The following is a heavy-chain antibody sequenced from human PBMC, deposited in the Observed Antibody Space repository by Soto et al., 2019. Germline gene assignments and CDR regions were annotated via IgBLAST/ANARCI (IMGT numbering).Heavy chain of an antibody. D-gene: IGHD1-26*01. CDR1: GGSISSGGYY. CDR3: ARRYGGNFDY. Sequence: SETLSLTCTVSGGSISSGGYYWSWIRQHPGKGLEWIGYIYYSGFTNYNPSLKSRVTISVDTSKNQFSLKLSSVTAADTAVYYCARRYGGNFDYWGQGTLVTVSS. V-gene: IGHV4-61*08. CDR2: IYYSGFT. J-gene: IGHJ4*02.